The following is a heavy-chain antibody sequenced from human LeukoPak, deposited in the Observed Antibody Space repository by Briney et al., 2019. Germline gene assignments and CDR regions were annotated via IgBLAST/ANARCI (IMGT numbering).Heavy chain of an antibody. CDR1: GFTVSINY. J-gene: IGHJ4*02. CDR2: IYSGGST. D-gene: IGHD6-19*01. V-gene: IGHV3-66*01. CDR3: ARESSSGWGSPADRYFDY. Sequence: GGSLRLSCAASGFTVSINYMSWVRQAPGEGLEWVSVIYSGGSTYYADSVKGRFTISRDNSKNTLYLQMNSLRAEDTAVYYCARESSSGWGSPADRYFDYWGQGTLVTVSS.